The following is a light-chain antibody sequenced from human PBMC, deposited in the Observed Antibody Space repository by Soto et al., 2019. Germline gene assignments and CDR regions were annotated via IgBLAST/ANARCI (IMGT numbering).Light chain of an antibody. CDR2: AAS. V-gene: IGKV1-8*01. Sequence: AIRMTRSPSSLSASTGDRVTITCRASQGISSYLAWYQQKPGKAPKLLIYAASTLQSEVPSRFSGSGSGTDFTLTISCLQSEDFATYYCQQYYSYPPTFGQGTKVDIK. J-gene: IGKJ1*01. CDR3: QQYYSYPPT. CDR1: QGISSY.